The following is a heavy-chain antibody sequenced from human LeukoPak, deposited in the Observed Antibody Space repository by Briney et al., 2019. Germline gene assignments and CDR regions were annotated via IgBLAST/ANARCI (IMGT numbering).Heavy chain of an antibody. Sequence: GGSLRLSCAASGFTFSSYGMSWVRQAPGKGLEWVSAISGSGGSTYYADSVKGRFTISRDNSKNTLYLQMNSLRAEDTAVYYCAKDGQDSSGYSRFDYWGQGTLVTVSS. J-gene: IGHJ4*02. CDR2: ISGSGGST. V-gene: IGHV3-23*01. CDR3: AKDGQDSSGYSRFDY. CDR1: GFTFSSYG. D-gene: IGHD3-22*01.